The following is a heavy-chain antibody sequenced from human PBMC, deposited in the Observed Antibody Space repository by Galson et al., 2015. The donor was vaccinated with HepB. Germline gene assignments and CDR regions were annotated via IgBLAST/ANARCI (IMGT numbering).Heavy chain of an antibody. CDR2: ISAYNGNT. D-gene: IGHD1-26*01. CDR3: ARTQVRIVGATTGGY. Sequence: SVKVSCKASGYTFTSYGISWVRQAPGQGLEWMGWISAYNGNTNYAQKLQGRVTMTTDTSTSTAYMELRSLRSDDTAVYYCARTQVRIVGATTGGYWGQGTLVTVSS. CDR1: GYTFTSYG. V-gene: IGHV1-18*01. J-gene: IGHJ4*02.